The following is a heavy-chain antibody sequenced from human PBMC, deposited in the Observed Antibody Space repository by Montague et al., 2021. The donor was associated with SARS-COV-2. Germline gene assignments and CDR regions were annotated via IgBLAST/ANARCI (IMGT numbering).Heavy chain of an antibody. CDR2: LYTSGST. J-gene: IGHJ3*01. CDR3: ARERGPYYFDSSGYHNAFVV. D-gene: IGHD3-22*01. CDR1: GGSISSYY. V-gene: IGHV4-4*07. Sequence: SETLSLTCTVSGGSISSYYWSWIRQPAGKELEWIGRLYTSGSTNXNPSLKSRVTISVDTSKNKFSLKLSSVTATDTAVYYCARERGPYYFDSSGYHNAFVVWGQGTMVTVSS.